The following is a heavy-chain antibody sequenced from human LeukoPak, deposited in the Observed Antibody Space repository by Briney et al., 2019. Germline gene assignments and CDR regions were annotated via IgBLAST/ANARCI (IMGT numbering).Heavy chain of an antibody. V-gene: IGHV3-9*01. CDR1: EFTFDDYA. Sequence: PGGSLRLSCAASEFTFDDYAMHWVRHAPWKGLEWVSGISWNSGSIGYADSVKGRFTISRDNAKNSLYLQMNSLRAEDTAVYYCARDLSLYCSGGSCYSLNYWGQGTLVTVSS. CDR2: ISWNSGSI. CDR3: ARDLSLYCSGGSCYSLNY. J-gene: IGHJ4*02. D-gene: IGHD2-15*01.